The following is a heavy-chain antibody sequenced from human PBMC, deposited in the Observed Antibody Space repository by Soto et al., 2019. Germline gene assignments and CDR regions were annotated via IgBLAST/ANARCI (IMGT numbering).Heavy chain of an antibody. Sequence: GGSLRLSCAASGFPFSIFAMSLVRQSPGKGLEWVSVISGSGGSTYSAESVKGRFTISRDNSKKALYLQMNSLGAEDTAAYYCATAYYDILSAYRSGHASETWGHGTTVTVSS. CDR3: ATAYYDILSAYRSGHASET. CDR1: GFPFSIFA. J-gene: IGHJ3*02. D-gene: IGHD3-9*01. V-gene: IGHV3-23*01. CDR2: ISGSGGST.